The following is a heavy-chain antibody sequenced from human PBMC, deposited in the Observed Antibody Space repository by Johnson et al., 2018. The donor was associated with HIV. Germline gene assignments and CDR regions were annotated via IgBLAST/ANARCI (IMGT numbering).Heavy chain of an antibody. CDR1: GFSFSDYY. Sequence: QVQLVESGGGWVKPGGSLRLSCAASGFSFSDYYMSWIRQAPGKGLEWVSYISSSGSTIYYADSVKGRFTISRDNAKNSLYLQMNSLRAEDTAVYYCARSYSSSSHDAFDIWGQGTMVTVSS. D-gene: IGHD6-6*01. CDR2: ISSSGSTI. V-gene: IGHV3-11*04. CDR3: ARSYSSSSHDAFDI. J-gene: IGHJ3*02.